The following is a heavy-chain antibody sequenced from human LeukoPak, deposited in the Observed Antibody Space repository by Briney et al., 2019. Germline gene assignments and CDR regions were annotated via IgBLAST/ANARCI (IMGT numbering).Heavy chain of an antibody. Sequence: PGGSLRLSCAASGFTVTTYYMSWVRQAPGKGLEWVSVMYSGGNTDFADSVKGRFTISRDNSKNTLYLQMNSLRAEDTAVYYCARDKVGDYPWGLYYFDYWGQGTLVTVSS. J-gene: IGHJ4*02. CDR2: MYSGGNT. D-gene: IGHD3-16*01. CDR3: ARDKVGDYPWGLYYFDY. V-gene: IGHV3-66*01. CDR1: GFTVTTYY.